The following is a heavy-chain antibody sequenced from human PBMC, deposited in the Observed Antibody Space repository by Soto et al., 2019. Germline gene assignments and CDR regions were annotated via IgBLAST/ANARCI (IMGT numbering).Heavy chain of an antibody. CDR1: GGSISSGGYS. CDR3: ARVPSP. J-gene: IGHJ5*02. Sequence: QLQLQESGSGLVKPSQTLSLTCAVSGGSISSGGYSWSWFRQPPGKGLEWIGYIYQNRNTYYNPSLKSRVTISVDRSKNQFSLKLSSVTAADTAMYYCARVPSPWGQGTLVTVSS. CDR2: IYQNRNT. V-gene: IGHV4-30-2*01.